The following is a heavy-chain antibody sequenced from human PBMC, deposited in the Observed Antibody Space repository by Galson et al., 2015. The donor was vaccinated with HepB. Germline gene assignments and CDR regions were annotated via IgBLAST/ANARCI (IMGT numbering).Heavy chain of an antibody. CDR1: GYTFTSYA. Sequence: SVKVSCKASGYTFTSYAMNWVRQAPGQGLEWMGWINTNTGNPTYAQGFTGRFVFSLDTSASTAYLQISSLKAEDTAVYYCARDRKGSCYSEVGCWFDPWGQGTLVTVSS. V-gene: IGHV7-4-1*02. D-gene: IGHD2-15*01. J-gene: IGHJ5*02. CDR2: INTNTGNP. CDR3: ARDRKGSCYSEVGCWFDP.